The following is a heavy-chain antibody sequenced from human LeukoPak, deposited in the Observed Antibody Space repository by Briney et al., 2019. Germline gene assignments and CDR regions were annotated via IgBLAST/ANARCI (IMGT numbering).Heavy chain of an antibody. D-gene: IGHD3-3*02. Sequence: ASVKVSCKASGYTFTSYGISWVRQAPGQGLEWMGIINPSGGSTSYAQKFQGRVTMTRDTSTSTVYMELSSLRSEDTAVYYCARAPRTLGPHFDYWGQGTLVTVSS. CDR1: GYTFTSYG. J-gene: IGHJ4*02. CDR2: INPSGGST. V-gene: IGHV1-46*01. CDR3: ARAPRTLGPHFDY.